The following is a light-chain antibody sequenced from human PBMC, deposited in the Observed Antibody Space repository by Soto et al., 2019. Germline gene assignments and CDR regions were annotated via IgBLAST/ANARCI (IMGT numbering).Light chain of an antibody. CDR3: QQSYSTPWT. Sequence: IQMTQSPSSLSASVGDRVTMSCRASQSISNYLNWYQQKPGKAPKLLIYAASSLQSGVPSRFSGSGSGTDFTLTISSLQPEDFATYYCQQSYSTPWTFGQGTKVDIK. CDR1: QSISNY. J-gene: IGKJ1*01. V-gene: IGKV1-39*01. CDR2: AAS.